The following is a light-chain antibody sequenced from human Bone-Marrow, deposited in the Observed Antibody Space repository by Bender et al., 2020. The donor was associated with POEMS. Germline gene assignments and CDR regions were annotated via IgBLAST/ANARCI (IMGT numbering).Light chain of an antibody. CDR3: QSYDSGLSAYV. Sequence: QSALTQPPSVSGAPGQRVTISCTGSSSNIGADYDVHWYQQVPGAAPKLLIYDDTNRPSGVPDRFSGSKSGAAASLAITGLQAEDEADYYCQSYDSGLSAYVFGSGTKVSVL. CDR1: SSNIGADYD. V-gene: IGLV1-40*01. CDR2: DDT. J-gene: IGLJ1*01.